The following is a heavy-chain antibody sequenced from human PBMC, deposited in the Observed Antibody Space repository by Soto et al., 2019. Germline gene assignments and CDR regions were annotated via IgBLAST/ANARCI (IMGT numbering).Heavy chain of an antibody. Sequence: GGSLRLSCAASGFTFSSYAMHWVRQAPGKGLEWVAVISYDGSNKYYADSVKGRFTISRDNSKNTLYLQMNSLRAEDTAVYYCARPVSPLITMIVVVIADAFDIWGQGTMVTVSS. CDR3: ARPVSPLITMIVVVIADAFDI. CDR1: GFTFSSYA. CDR2: ISYDGSNK. V-gene: IGHV3-30-3*01. D-gene: IGHD3-22*01. J-gene: IGHJ3*02.